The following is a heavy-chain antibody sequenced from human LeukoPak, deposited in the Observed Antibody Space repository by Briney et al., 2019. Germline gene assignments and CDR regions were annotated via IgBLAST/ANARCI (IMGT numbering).Heavy chain of an antibody. CDR1: GFSLTGHD. V-gene: IGHV3-30*02. J-gene: IGHJ4*02. CDR3: AKDGQLGY. Sequence: PGGTLRLSCAASGFSLTGHDMHWARQAPDKGLEWVAFTRDGGFYAESVKGRFTISIDSSKNTLYLHMSSLRPEDTAIYYCAKDGQLGYWGQGTLVTVSS. CDR2: TRDGG. D-gene: IGHD3-16*01.